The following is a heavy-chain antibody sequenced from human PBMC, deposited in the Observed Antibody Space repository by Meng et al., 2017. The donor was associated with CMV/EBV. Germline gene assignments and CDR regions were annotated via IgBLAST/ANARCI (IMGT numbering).Heavy chain of an antibody. Sequence: SVKVSCKASGGTFSSYTISWVRQAPGQGLEWMGRIIPILGIANYAQKFQGRVTITADKSTSTAYMELSSLRSEDTAVYYCASGGDITFGVVIMRHYYYCGMDVWGQGTTVTVS. CDR3: ASGGDITFGVVIMRHYYYCGMDV. V-gene: IGHV1-69*02. D-gene: IGHD3-3*01. CDR1: GGTFSSYT. J-gene: IGHJ6*02. CDR2: IIPILGIA.